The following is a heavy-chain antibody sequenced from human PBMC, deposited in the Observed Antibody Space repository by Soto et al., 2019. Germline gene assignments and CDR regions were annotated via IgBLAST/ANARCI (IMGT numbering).Heavy chain of an antibody. CDR3: GRDWVWFGAHPIDN. V-gene: IGHV3-30*03. D-gene: IGHD3-10*01. CDR2: ISYDGSFE. Sequence: QVQLVESGGGVVQPGRSLRLSCAASGFTFSNYGMHWVRQAPGKGLDWVAVISYDGSFEYYSESVKGRFTMSRDNSENTVYLQMNSLRTEDTAVYFCGRDWVWFGAHPIDNWGQGTLVTVSS. J-gene: IGHJ4*02. CDR1: GFTFSNYG.